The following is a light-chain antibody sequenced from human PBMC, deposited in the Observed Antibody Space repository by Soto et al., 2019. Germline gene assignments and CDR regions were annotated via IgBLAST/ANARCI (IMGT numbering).Light chain of an antibody. CDR3: QDRSHGPVP. Sequence: EIVLTQSPATLSLSPGERATLSCRASQSISTYLAWYQQKLGQAPRLLIFDASSRATGIPARFSGSGFGAVSPVTISMLGRESLGVYCWQDRSHGPVPFGGGTKVEIK. J-gene: IGKJ4*01. V-gene: IGKV3-11*01. CDR2: DAS. CDR1: QSISTY.